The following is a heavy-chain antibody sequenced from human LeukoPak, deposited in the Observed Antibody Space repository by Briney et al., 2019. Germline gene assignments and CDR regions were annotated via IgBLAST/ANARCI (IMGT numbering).Heavy chain of an antibody. V-gene: IGHV4-31*03. CDR3: ATPYCSGISCLDVFNI. CDR2: KYYSGSA. Sequence: SQTLSLTCNVSGVSVSDGRYYWTWIRQHPGKGLEWIGYKYYSGSAKYNPSLKSRLTISIDTSKNQFSLQLSSVTAADTATYYCATPYCSGISCLDVFNIWGQGTRVTVSS. J-gene: IGHJ3*02. D-gene: IGHD2-2*01. CDR1: GVSVSDGRYY.